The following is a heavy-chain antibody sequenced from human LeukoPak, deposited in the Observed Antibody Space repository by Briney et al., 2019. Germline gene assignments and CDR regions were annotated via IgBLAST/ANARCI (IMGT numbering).Heavy chain of an antibody. Sequence: GESLKISCQGSGYSFTSYWITWVRQMPGKGLEWMGRIDPSDSYTNYSPSFQGHVTISVDKSISTAYLQWSSLRASDAAMYYCARSRYMDLWGQGTTVTVSS. CDR3: ARSRYMDL. CDR2: IDPSDSYT. D-gene: IGHD6-25*01. J-gene: IGHJ6*02. V-gene: IGHV5-10-1*01. CDR1: GYSFTSYW.